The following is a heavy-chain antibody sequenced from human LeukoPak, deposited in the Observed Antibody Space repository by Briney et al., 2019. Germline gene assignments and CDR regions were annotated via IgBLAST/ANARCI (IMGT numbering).Heavy chain of an antibody. J-gene: IGHJ3*02. CDR1: GGSISSNSYY. V-gene: IGHV4-39*07. Sequence: SETLSLTCTVSGGSISSNSYYWGWIRQPPGKGLEWIGSIYYSGRTYYNPSLKSRVTISVDTSKNQFSLKLSSVTAADTAAYYCARPRNNWKDAFDIWGQGTMVTVSS. CDR3: ARPRNNWKDAFDI. CDR2: IYYSGRT. D-gene: IGHD1-20*01.